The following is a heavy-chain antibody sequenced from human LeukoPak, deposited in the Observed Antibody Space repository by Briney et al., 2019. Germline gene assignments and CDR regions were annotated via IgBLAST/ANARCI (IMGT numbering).Heavy chain of an antibody. CDR1: GGSISSGDYY. Sequence: SETLSLTCTVSGGSISSGDYYWSWIRQPPGKGLEWIEYIYYSGSTYYNPSPKSRVTISVDTSKNQFSLKLSSVTAADTAVYYCARGLYYYEGDWGQGTLVTVSS. CDR2: IYYSGST. V-gene: IGHV4-30-4*08. J-gene: IGHJ4*02. CDR3: ARGLYYYEGD. D-gene: IGHD3-22*01.